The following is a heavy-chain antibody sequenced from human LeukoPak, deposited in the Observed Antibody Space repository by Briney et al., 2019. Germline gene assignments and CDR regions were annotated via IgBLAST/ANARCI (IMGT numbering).Heavy chain of an antibody. D-gene: IGHD5-12*01. J-gene: IGHJ4*02. Sequence: ASVKVSCKASGYTFTSYDINWVRQATGQGLEWMGWMNPNSGNTGYAQKFQGRVTMTRNTSISTAYMELSSLGSEDTAVYYCARGRFIVATKTPLGYWGQGTLVTVSS. CDR2: MNPNSGNT. V-gene: IGHV1-8*01. CDR1: GYTFTSYD. CDR3: ARGRFIVATKTPLGY.